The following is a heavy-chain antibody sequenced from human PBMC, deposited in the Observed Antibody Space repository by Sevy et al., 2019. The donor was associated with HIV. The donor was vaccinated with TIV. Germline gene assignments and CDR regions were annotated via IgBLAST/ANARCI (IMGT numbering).Heavy chain of an antibody. CDR1: GGSISSFY. CDR3: ARGIFSYGYWREFDY. V-gene: IGHV4-59*01. D-gene: IGHD5-18*01. Sequence: SETLSLTCTVSGGSISSFYWNWIRQSPGKGLEWIGYISYSGSTNYNPSLKSRVTISLDPSKNQFSLKLRSVTAADTAVYYCARGIFSYGYWREFDYWGQGNLVTVSS. J-gene: IGHJ4*02. CDR2: ISYSGST.